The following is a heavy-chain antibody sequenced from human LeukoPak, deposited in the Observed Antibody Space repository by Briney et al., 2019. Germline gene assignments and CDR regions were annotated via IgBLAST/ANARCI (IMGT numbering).Heavy chain of an antibody. CDR1: GFTFSSYA. J-gene: IGHJ3*02. D-gene: IGHD1-26*01. V-gene: IGHV3-23*01. CDR2: ISGSGGST. CDR3: AKSLLTTASGTGRAFDI. Sequence: GGSLRLSCAASGFTFSSYAMSWVRQAPGKGLEWVSAISGSGGSTYYADSVMGRFTISRDNSKNTLYLQMDSLRAEDTAKYYCAKSLLTTASGTGRAFDIWGQGTVVTVSA.